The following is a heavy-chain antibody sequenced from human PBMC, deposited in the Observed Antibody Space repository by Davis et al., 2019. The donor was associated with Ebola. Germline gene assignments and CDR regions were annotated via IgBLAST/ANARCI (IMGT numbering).Heavy chain of an antibody. Sequence: ASVKVSCKASGYTFTSYDINWVRQATGQGLEWMGWMNPNSGNTGYAQKFQGRVTMTRNTSISTAYMELSSLRSEDTAVYYCARGHRVTFGGVIKLVRSLPANDAFDIWGQGTMVTVSS. V-gene: IGHV1-8*01. CDR1: GYTFTSYD. D-gene: IGHD3-16*02. CDR3: ARGHRVTFGGVIKLVRSLPANDAFDI. CDR2: MNPNSGNT. J-gene: IGHJ3*02.